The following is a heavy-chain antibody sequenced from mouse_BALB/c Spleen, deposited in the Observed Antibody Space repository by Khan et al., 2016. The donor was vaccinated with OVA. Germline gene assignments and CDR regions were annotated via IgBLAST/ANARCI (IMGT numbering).Heavy chain of an antibody. CDR3: IRGGYGGFAY. Sequence: IQLVQSGPELVKPGASVKVSCKASGYAFTSYSMYWVNQSHGKSLEWIGYIDPYNGGTSYNQKFKGKVTLTVDKSSTTAYMHLNSLTSEDSAVYYCIRGGYGGFAYWGQGTLVTVSA. D-gene: IGHD1-1*01. CDR2: IDPYNGGT. V-gene: IGHV1S135*01. J-gene: IGHJ3*01. CDR1: GYAFTSYS.